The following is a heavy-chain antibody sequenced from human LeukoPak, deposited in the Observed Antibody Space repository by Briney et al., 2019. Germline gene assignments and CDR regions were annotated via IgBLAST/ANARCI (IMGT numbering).Heavy chain of an antibody. CDR2: IIPIFGTV. J-gene: IGHJ5*02. CDR1: GVTVSTYA. V-gene: IGHV1-69*06. Sequence: ASVKVSCKASGVTVSTYAISWVRQAPGQGLEWMGRIIPIFGTVKYAQKFQGRVTITADKSTHTAYMELSSVRSEDTAVYYCARGNEGEDYDFWSGYYNNWFDPWGQGTLVTVSS. D-gene: IGHD3-3*01. CDR3: ARGNEGEDYDFWSGYYNNWFDP.